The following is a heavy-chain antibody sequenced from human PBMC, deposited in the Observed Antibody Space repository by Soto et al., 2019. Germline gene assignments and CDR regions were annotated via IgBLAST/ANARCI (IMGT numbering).Heavy chain of an antibody. CDR2: IYYSGST. CDR1: GGSISSSSYY. V-gene: IGHV4-39*01. D-gene: IGHD3-9*01. Sequence: QLQLQESGPGLVKPSETLSLTCTVSGGSISSSSYYWGWIRQPPGKGLEWIGSIYYSGSTYYNPSLKSRVTISVDTSKNQFSLKLSSVTAADTAVYYCAGHGPGGYYDILSGYYNGYYYYYGMDVWGQGTTVTVSS. J-gene: IGHJ6*02. CDR3: AGHGPGGYYDILSGYYNGYYYYYGMDV.